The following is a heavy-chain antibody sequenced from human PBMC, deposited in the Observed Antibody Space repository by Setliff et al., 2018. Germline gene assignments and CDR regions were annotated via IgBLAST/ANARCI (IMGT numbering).Heavy chain of an antibody. CDR2: INPSGGST. CDR3: ARDVLQFLEWLFVPEGMDV. Sequence: GASVKVSCKASGYTFTSYYMHWVRQAPGQGHEWKGIINPSGGSTSYAQKFQGRVTITRDTSASTAYMELSSLRSEDTAVYYCARDVLQFLEWLFVPEGMDVWGKGTTVTVSS. J-gene: IGHJ6*03. D-gene: IGHD3-3*01. CDR1: GYTFTSYY. V-gene: IGHV1-46*01.